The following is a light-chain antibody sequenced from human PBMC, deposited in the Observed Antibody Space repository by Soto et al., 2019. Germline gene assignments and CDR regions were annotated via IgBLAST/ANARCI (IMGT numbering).Light chain of an antibody. CDR2: GAS. CDR1: QSVTSTY. CDR3: QQYGSSPSIT. J-gene: IGKJ5*01. V-gene: IGKV3-20*01. Sequence: EIVLTQSPGTLSLSPGDRATLSCKASQSVTSTYLAWYRQKPGQAPRLLIHGASSRATGIPDRFSGSGSGTDLTLPISRLEPEDFAVYYCQQYGSSPSITFGQGTRL.